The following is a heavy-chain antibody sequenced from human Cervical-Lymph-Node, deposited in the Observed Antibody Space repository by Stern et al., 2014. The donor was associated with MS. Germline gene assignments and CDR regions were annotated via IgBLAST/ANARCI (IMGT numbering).Heavy chain of an antibody. V-gene: IGHV1-69*01. CDR1: GGTFSKFP. CDR3: ALSSETSDRWYSLGYDL. Sequence: VQLVESGAEVTKSGSSEKVSCKASGGTFSKFPSSWVRQAPGQGLEWMGGIFPVFGTPTYAQEFRGRVTITADVSTSTVYMELSSLRSDDTAVYYCALSSETSDRWYSLGYDLWGQGTLVTVSS. J-gene: IGHJ5*02. CDR2: IFPVFGTP. D-gene: IGHD6-13*01.